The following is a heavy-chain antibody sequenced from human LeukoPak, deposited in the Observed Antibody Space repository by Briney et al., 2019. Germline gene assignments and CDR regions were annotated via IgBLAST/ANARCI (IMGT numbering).Heavy chain of an antibody. J-gene: IGHJ4*02. D-gene: IGHD2-15*01. CDR2: ISGSDGST. CDR1: ELTFSKYA. CDR3: AKGRGYCTGGSCYSDY. V-gene: IGHV3-23*01. Sequence: WGSLRLSCTASELTFSKYAMSWVRQAPGKGLEWVSTISGSDGSTYYADSVKGRFTISRDNSKNTLYLQMNSLRVEDTAIYYCAKGRGYCTGGSCYSDYWGQGTLVTVSS.